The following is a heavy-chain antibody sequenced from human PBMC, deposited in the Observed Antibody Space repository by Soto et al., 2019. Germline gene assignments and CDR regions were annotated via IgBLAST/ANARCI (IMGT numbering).Heavy chain of an antibody. V-gene: IGHV4-4*07. D-gene: IGHD1-20*01. J-gene: IGHJ5*02. CDR1: GASIRSYY. Sequence: PSESLSLTCTVSGASIRSYYWSWIRQPAGKGLEWIGRIYTSGSTNYNPSLKSRITMSVDTSKNQFSLRLTSVTAADTAVYYCAREVTGTTGAWGQGTLVTVSS. CDR3: AREVTGTTGA. CDR2: IYTSGST.